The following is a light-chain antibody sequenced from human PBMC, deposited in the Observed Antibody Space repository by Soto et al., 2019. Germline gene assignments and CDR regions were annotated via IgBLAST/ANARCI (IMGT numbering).Light chain of an antibody. Sequence: QSVLTQPRSVSGSPGRSITISCTGTSSDVGGYNYVSWYQQHPGKAPKLMIYDVTKRPSGVPDRFSGSKSGNTASLTISGLQAEDEADYCCCSYAGSYSYVFGTGTKVTVL. CDR3: CSYAGSYSYV. J-gene: IGLJ1*01. V-gene: IGLV2-11*01. CDR1: SSDVGGYNY. CDR2: DVT.